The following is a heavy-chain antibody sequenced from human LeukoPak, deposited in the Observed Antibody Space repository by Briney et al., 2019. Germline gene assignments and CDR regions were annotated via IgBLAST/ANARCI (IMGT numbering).Heavy chain of an antibody. CDR3: AKDPQYYDILTGYPAFDY. Sequence: GGSLRLSCAASGFTFSSYAMSWVRQAPGKGLEWVSAISGSGGSTYYADSVKGRFTISRDNSKDTLYLQMNSLRAEDTAVYYCAKDPQYYDILTGYPAFDYWGQGTLVTVSS. CDR1: GFTFSSYA. J-gene: IGHJ4*02. V-gene: IGHV3-23*01. CDR2: ISGSGGST. D-gene: IGHD3-9*01.